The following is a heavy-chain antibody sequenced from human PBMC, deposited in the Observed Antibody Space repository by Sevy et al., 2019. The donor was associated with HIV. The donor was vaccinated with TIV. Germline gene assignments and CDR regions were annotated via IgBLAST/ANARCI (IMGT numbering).Heavy chain of an antibody. J-gene: IGHJ3*02. D-gene: IGHD1-26*01. V-gene: IGHV3-23*01. Sequence: GGSLRLSCAASGFTFSSFAMSWVRQTPGKGLEWVSGLNGSGGRTYYPDSVKGRLTISRDNSKNTLYLQMNSLRAKDTAVYYHAKDTDSGSYLNDAFDIWGQGTMVTVSS. CDR3: AKDTDSGSYLNDAFDI. CDR2: LNGSGGRT. CDR1: GFTFSSFA.